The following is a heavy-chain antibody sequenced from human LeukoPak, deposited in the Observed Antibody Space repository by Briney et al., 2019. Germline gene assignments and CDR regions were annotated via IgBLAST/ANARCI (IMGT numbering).Heavy chain of an antibody. Sequence: GGSLRLSCAASGFTFRIYDIHWVRQAPGKGLEWLSAFSGRGGGTYYADSVKGRFTISRDDSKNTLYLQMNSLRDEDTAVYYCARDRDLSGYLPHDYWGQGTLVTVSS. CDR1: GFTFRIYD. J-gene: IGHJ4*02. D-gene: IGHD5-12*01. CDR2: FSGRGGGT. V-gene: IGHV3-23*01. CDR3: ARDRDLSGYLPHDY.